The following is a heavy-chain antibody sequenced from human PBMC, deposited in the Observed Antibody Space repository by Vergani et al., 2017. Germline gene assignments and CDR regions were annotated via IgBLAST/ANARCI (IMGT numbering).Heavy chain of an antibody. J-gene: IGHJ3*02. CDR3: GRDLGGDGYNYGAFDI. Sequence: QVQLVQSGAEVKKPGASVKVSCKASGYTFTGYYMHWVRQAPGQGLEWMGWINPNSGGTNYAQKFQGRVTMTRDTSISTAYMELSRLRSDDTAVYYCGRDLGGDGYNYGAFDIWGQGTMVTVSS. CDR1: GYTFTGYY. D-gene: IGHD5-24*01. V-gene: IGHV1-2*02. CDR2: INPNSGGT.